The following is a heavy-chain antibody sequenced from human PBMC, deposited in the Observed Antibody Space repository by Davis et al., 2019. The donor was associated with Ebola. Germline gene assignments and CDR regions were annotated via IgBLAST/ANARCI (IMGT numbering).Heavy chain of an antibody. CDR2: IYSGGST. CDR1: GFTVSSTY. J-gene: IGHJ4*02. CDR3: ARRIEV. Sequence: GGSLRLSCAASGFTVSSTYMSWVRQAPGKGLEWVPVIYSGGSTYYADSVKGRFTISRDNSKNSLYLQMNSLRAEDTAVYYCARRIEVWGQGTLVTVSS. D-gene: IGHD2-21*01. V-gene: IGHV3-53*01.